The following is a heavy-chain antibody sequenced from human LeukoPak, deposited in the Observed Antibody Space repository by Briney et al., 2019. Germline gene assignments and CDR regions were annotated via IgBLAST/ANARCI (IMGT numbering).Heavy chain of an antibody. Sequence: ASVKVSCKVSGYTLTELSMHWVRQAPGKGLEWMGGFDPEDGETIYAQKFQGRVTMTEDTSTDTAYMELSSLRSEDTAVYYCATITHNVVVPAAPSYNWFDPWGQGTLVTVSS. D-gene: IGHD2-2*01. CDR2: FDPEDGET. CDR3: ATITHNVVVPAAPSYNWFDP. J-gene: IGHJ5*02. V-gene: IGHV1-24*01. CDR1: GYTLTELS.